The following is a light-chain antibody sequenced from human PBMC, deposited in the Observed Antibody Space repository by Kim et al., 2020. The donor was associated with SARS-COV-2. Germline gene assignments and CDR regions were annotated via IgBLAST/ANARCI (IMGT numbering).Light chain of an antibody. J-gene: IGKJ1*01. CDR3: QQYGDSPKT. Sequence: PGGRATLSCRASKRVTGTYLAWYKQKPGQAPRLDISDASSRAAGIPDRFSGNGSGTDFTLTISRLEPGDSAVYHCQQYGDSPKTFGQGTKVDIK. CDR2: DAS. V-gene: IGKV3-20*01. CDR1: KRVTGTY.